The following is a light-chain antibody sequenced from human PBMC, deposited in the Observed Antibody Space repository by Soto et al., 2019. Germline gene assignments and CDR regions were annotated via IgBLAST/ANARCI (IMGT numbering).Light chain of an antibody. CDR2: GAS. CDR3: HQYGTSPLT. J-gene: IGKJ4*01. CDR1: QSVTSGY. Sequence: EIVLTQSPGTLSLSPGERATLSCRASQSVTSGYLAWYQQKPGQSPRLLMYGASSRATGVPDRFSGSGSGTDFTLTITRLEPKDFAVYYCHQYGTSPLTFGGGTKVDIK. V-gene: IGKV3-20*01.